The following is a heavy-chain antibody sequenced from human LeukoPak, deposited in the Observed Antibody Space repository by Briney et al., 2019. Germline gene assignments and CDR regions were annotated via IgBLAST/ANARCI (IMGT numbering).Heavy chain of an antibody. Sequence: GASVKVSCKASGYTFTSYDINWVRQAPGQGLEWMGRIIPILGIANYAQKFQGRVTITADKSTSTAYMELSSLRSEDTAVYYCARTTVTMCDYWGQGTLVTVSS. J-gene: IGHJ4*02. CDR1: GYTFTSYD. CDR2: IIPILGIA. V-gene: IGHV1-69*04. D-gene: IGHD4-11*01. CDR3: ARTTVTMCDY.